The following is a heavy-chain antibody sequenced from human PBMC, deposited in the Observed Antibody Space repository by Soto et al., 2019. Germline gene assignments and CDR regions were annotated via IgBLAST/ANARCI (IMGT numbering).Heavy chain of an antibody. V-gene: IGHV2-5*02. CDR3: AHRRVAYGMDV. D-gene: IGHD2-15*01. J-gene: IGHJ6*02. Sequence: SGPTLVNPTQTLTLTCTFSGFSLRTSGVGVGWIRQPPGKALEWLAVIYWDDDKYYSPSLKSRLTITKDTSKNQVVLTMTNMDPVDTATYYCAHRRVAYGMDVWGQGTTVTVSS. CDR1: GFSLRTSGVG. CDR2: IYWDDDK.